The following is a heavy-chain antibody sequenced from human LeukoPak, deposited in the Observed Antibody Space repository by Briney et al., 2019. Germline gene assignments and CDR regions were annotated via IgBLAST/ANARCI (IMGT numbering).Heavy chain of an antibody. CDR2: FSGTSTN. CDR1: GFTFSSYA. V-gene: IGHV3-23*01. Sequence: GGSLRLSCAASGFTFSSYAMSWVRQAPGKGLEWVSTFSGTSTNSYADAVKGRVTISRDNSKNTLYLQMNSLRAEDTAVYYCAKERFIFVVARTDYWGQGTLVTVSS. CDR3: AKERFIFVVARTDY. D-gene: IGHD2-15*01. J-gene: IGHJ4*02.